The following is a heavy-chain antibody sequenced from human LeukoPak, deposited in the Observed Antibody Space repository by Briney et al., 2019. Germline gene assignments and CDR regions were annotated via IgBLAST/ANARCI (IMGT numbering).Heavy chain of an antibody. J-gene: IGHJ3*01. V-gene: IGHV3-23*01. CDR2: TSGSGSST. CDR1: GFTLSSNY. Sequence: GGSLRLSCAASGFTLSSNYTRWVRQAPGKGREWGSVTSGSGSSTYYADSVKGRFTISRDNSKNTLYLQMNSLRAEDTAVYYCAKEMATIRAFDFWGQGTMVTVSS. CDR3: AKEMATIRAFDF. D-gene: IGHD5-24*01.